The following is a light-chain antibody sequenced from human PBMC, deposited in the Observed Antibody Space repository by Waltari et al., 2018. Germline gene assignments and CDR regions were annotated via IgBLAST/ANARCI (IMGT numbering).Light chain of an antibody. CDR3: QQRSSWPYT. J-gene: IGKJ2*01. V-gene: IGKV3-11*01. Sequence: EIVLTQSPATLSLSPGERATLFCRASQTVGTYLAWYQQTPGQPPRLLIFDASSRSTGIPAKFRGSGSGTDFTRTVSNLEPEDFAVYVCQQRSSWPYTCGQGTRLEI. CDR1: QTVGTY. CDR2: DAS.